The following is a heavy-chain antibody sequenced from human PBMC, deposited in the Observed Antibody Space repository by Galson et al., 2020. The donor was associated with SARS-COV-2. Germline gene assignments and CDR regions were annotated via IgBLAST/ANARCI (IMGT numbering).Heavy chain of an antibody. D-gene: IGHD4-17*01. J-gene: IGHJ4*02. Sequence: QLGESLKISCAASGFNFRSAAMHWVRQAPGKGLEWVAFISPGARDVHHATSVRGRFTISRDDSKSTLLLQMNSLRPDDTATYYCVKDPNDYDKWGQGALVTVSS. CDR3: VKDPNDYDK. CDR1: GFNFRSAA. CDR2: ISPGARDV. V-gene: IGHV3-30*04.